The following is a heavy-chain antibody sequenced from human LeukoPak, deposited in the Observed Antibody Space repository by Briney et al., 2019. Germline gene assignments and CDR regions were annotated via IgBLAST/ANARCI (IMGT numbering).Heavy chain of an antibody. CDR1: GGSFSGYY. Sequence: SETLSLTCAVYGGSFSGYYWSWIRQPPGKGLEWIGEINHSGSTNYNPSLTSRVTISVDTSKNQFSLKLSSVTAADTAVYYCARKGAYYYDSSGYSHWGQGTLVTVSS. D-gene: IGHD3-22*01. J-gene: IGHJ4*02. V-gene: IGHV4-34*01. CDR3: ARKGAYYYDSSGYSH. CDR2: INHSGST.